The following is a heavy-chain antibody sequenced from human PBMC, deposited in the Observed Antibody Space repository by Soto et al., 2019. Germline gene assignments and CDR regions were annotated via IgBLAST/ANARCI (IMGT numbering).Heavy chain of an antibody. CDR1: GFTFSTYS. CDR2: ISGSENTV. V-gene: IGHV3-48*01. CDR3: ARAFPRYYYDSSGPVLDAFDI. D-gene: IGHD3-22*01. J-gene: IGHJ3*02. Sequence: PGGSLRLSCVASGFTFSTYSMNWVRQAPGMGLEWVSYISGSENTVYYADSVKGRFTISRDNSKNTLYLQMNSLRAEDTAVYYCARAFPRYYYDSSGPVLDAFDIWGQGTMVTVSS.